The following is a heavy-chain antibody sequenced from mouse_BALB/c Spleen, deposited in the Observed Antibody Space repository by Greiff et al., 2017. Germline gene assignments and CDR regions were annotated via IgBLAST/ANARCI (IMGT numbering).Heavy chain of an antibody. CDR3: ARGDGSSYVDYAMDY. J-gene: IGHJ4*01. V-gene: IGHV3-8*02. CDR2: ISYSGST. CDR1: GDSITSGY. Sequence: EVQRVESGPSLVKPSQTLSLTCSVTGDSITSGYWNWIRKFPGNKLEYMGYISYSGSTYYNPSLKSRISITRDTSKNQYYLQLNSVTTEDTATYYCARGDGSSYVDYAMDYWGQGTSVTVSS. D-gene: IGHD1-1*01.